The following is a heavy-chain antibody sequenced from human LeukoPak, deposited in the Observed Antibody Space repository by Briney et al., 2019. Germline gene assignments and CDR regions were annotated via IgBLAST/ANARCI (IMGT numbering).Heavy chain of an antibody. J-gene: IGHJ4*02. V-gene: IGHV3-64D*06. D-gene: IGHD3-10*01. CDR2: FRSDGSST. CDR3: VKTLKYYGSGRGLFDS. CDR1: GFTFSSSA. Sequence: GGSLSLSCSASGFTFSSSAMYWVRQAPGKGLEYVSAFRSDGSSTFYADSVKGRFTISRDNSKNMLYLQMSSLRADDTAVYYCVKTLKYYGSGRGLFDSWGQGTLVTVSS.